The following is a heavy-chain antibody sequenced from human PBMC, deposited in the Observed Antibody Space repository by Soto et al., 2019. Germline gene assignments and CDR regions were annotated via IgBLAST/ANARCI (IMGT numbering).Heavy chain of an antibody. CDR2: IIPIFGTA. Sequence: GASVKLSCEASGGTFSSYAISWVRQAPGQGLEWMGGIIPIFGTANYAQKFQGRVTITADESTSTAYMELSSLRSEDTAVYYCAFGWYYYDSSGYFPHGWFDYWGQGTLVTVSS. D-gene: IGHD3-22*01. V-gene: IGHV1-69*13. CDR1: GGTFSSYA. J-gene: IGHJ4*02. CDR3: AFGWYYYDSSGYFPHGWFDY.